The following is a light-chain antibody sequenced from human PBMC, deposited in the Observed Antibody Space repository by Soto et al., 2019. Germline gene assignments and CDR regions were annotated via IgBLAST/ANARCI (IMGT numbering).Light chain of an antibody. J-gene: IGKJ2*01. CDR2: GAS. CDR3: QQYNNWPPST. V-gene: IGKV3-15*01. CDR1: QSVSSS. Sequence: EIVMTQSPATLSVSPGERATLSCRASQSVSSSLAWYQQKPGQAPRLLIYGASTRATGIPARFSGSGSGTEFTLTISSLQYEDFAVYYCQQYNNWPPSTFGQKTKLEIK.